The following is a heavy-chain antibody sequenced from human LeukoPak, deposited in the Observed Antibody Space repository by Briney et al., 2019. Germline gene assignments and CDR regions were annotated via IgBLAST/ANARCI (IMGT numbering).Heavy chain of an antibody. CDR2: MNPNSGNT. J-gene: IGHJ4*02. CDR1: GYTSTSYD. V-gene: IGHV1-8*01. Sequence: ASVKVSCKASGYTSTSYDINWVRQATGQGLEWMGWMNPNSGNTGYAQKFQGRVTITRNTSISTAYMELSSLGSEDTAVYYCARDCSRTSCYTRFDYWGQGTLVTVSS. CDR3: ARDCSRTSCYTRFDY. D-gene: IGHD2-2*02.